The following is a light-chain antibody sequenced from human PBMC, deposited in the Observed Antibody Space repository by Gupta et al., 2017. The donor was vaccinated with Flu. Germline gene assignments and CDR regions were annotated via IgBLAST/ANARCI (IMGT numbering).Light chain of an antibody. V-gene: IGKV3-15*01. CDR1: QSVRSN. CDR2: GAS. Sequence: EIVMTQSPDTLSVSPGERATLSCRASQSVRSNLAWYQHKPGRAPRLLIYGASTRATGIADRFSGSGSGTEFTLTISSLQSEDFAVYYCQQYEDWPPITFGQGTRLEIK. CDR3: QQYEDWPPIT. J-gene: IGKJ5*01.